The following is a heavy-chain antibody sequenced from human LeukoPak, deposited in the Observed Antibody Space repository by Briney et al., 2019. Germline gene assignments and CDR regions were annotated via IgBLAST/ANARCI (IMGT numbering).Heavy chain of an antibody. CDR1: GFTFSSYW. Sequence: GGSLTLSCAVSGFTFSSYWMHWVRQAPGKGLVCVSCINSDGSITTYADSVKGRFTISRDDSKNTLYLQMNSLKTADTAVYYCTTDGAYNWNDVAWFDPWGQGTLVTVSS. CDR2: INSDGSIT. J-gene: IGHJ5*02. D-gene: IGHD1-1*01. V-gene: IGHV3-74*01. CDR3: TTDGAYNWNDVAWFDP.